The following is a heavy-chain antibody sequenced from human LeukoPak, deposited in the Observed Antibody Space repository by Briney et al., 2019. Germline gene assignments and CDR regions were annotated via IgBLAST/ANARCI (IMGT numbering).Heavy chain of an antibody. CDR1: GFTFSSYW. V-gene: IGHV3-7*01. CDR3: ARTEGYCSGGSCYSFDY. CDR2: IKQDGSEK. J-gene: IGHJ4*02. Sequence: GGSLRLSCAASGFTFSSYWMSWVRQAPGKGLEWVANIKQDGSEKYYVDSVKGRFTISRDNAKNSLYLQMNSLRAEDTAVYYCARTEGYCSGGSCYSFDYWGQGTLVTVSS. D-gene: IGHD2-15*01.